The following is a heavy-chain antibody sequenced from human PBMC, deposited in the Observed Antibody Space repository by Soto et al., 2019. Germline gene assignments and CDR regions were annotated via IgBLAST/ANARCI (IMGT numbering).Heavy chain of an antibody. CDR2: IYHSGMT. V-gene: IGHV4-31*03. D-gene: IGHD1-26*01. Sequence: QVQLQESGPGLVKPSQTLSLTCTVSGGSISTGGYYWSWIRQHPGRGLEWIGYIYHSGMTYSNPSLQSRVAISIDTSKNQFSPKLSSVTAADTAVYYCATVRWELHDAFDIWGQGTMVSVSS. CDR3: ATVRWELHDAFDI. J-gene: IGHJ3*02. CDR1: GGSISTGGYY.